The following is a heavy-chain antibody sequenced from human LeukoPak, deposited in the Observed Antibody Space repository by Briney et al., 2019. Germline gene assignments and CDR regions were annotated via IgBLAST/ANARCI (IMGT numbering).Heavy chain of an antibody. CDR2: IYPSDSDT. CDR3: ARHRGYYYDSSGYRYYYYMDV. Sequence: WVRQPPGKGLEWMGIIYPSDSDTRYSPSFQGQVTISADKSISTAYLQWSSLKASDTAMYYCARHRGYYYDSSGYRYYYYMDVWGKGTTVTVSS. D-gene: IGHD3-22*01. J-gene: IGHJ6*03. V-gene: IGHV5-51*01.